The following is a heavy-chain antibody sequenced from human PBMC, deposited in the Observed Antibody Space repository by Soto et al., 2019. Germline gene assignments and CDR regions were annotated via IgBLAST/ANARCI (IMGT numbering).Heavy chain of an antibody. CDR3: ARFGAAAAHDDN. Sequence: QVRLQESGPGLVKPSQTLSLTCDVSGVSISENHWRWIRQAPGKGLEWVGYVHFSGSTTYNPSLAPRLNISFDMSKSQVYLQLTSVTAADTAVYYCARFGAAAAHDDNWGRGVLVTVSS. D-gene: IGHD6-13*01. V-gene: IGHV4-59*01. J-gene: IGHJ4*01. CDR2: VHFSGST. CDR1: GVSISENH.